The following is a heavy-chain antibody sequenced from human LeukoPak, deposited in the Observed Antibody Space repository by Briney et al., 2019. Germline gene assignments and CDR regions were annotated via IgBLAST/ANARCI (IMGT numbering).Heavy chain of an antibody. CDR2: ISSSSSYI. V-gene: IGHV3-21*01. Sequence: GGSLRLSCAASGFTFSSYSMNWVRQAPGKGLEWVSSISSSSSYIYYADSVKGRFTISRDNAKNSLYLRMNSLRAEDTAVYYCARDGSGRSDAFDIWGQGTMVTVSS. J-gene: IGHJ3*02. CDR3: ARDGSGRSDAFDI. CDR1: GFTFSSYS.